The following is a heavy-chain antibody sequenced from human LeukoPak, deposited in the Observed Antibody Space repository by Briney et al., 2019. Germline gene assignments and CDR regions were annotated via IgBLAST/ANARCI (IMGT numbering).Heavy chain of an antibody. CDR3: ARGATMIPSDY. J-gene: IGHJ4*02. D-gene: IGHD3-22*01. CDR2: ISYDGSTK. Sequence: GGSLRLSCTASGFTFSTYGMHWVRQAPGKGLEWVTLISYDGSTKYYSDSVKGRFTLSRDNSKNTLYLQMNSLRAEDTAVYYCARGATMIPSDYWGQGTLVTVSS. V-gene: IGHV3-30*03. CDR1: GFTFSTYG.